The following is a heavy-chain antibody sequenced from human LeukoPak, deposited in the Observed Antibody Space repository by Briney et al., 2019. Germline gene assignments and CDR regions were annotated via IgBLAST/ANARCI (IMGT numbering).Heavy chain of an antibody. CDR1: GYTFTGYY. V-gene: IGHV1-2*02. J-gene: IGHJ4*02. CDR2: INPNSGGT. CDR3: ARVAYYDSSGLFDY. D-gene: IGHD3-22*01. Sequence: GASVKVSCKASGYTFTGYYMHWVRQAPGQGLEWMGWINPNSGGTNYAQKFQGRVTMTRDTSISTAYMELSRLRSDDTAVYYCARVAYYDSSGLFDYWGQGTLVTVS.